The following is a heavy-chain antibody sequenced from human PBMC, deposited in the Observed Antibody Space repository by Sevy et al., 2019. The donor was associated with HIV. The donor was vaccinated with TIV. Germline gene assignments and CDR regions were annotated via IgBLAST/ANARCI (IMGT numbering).Heavy chain of an antibody. D-gene: IGHD3-10*01. CDR3: ARGPEAVNIKSPDY. CDR1: GFTFSDYA. J-gene: IGHJ4*02. CDR2: ISYDGSEE. Sequence: GGSLRLSCEASGFTFSDYAIYWVRQAPGKGLEWVAVISYDGSEEYYSDSVRGRFTLSRDKATNTAYLQMNNLRLEDTAVYYCARGPEAVNIKSPDYWGPGTLVTVSS. V-gene: IGHV3-30*04.